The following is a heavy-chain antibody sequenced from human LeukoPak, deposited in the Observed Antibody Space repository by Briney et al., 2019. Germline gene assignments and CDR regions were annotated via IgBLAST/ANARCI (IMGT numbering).Heavy chain of an antibody. J-gene: IGHJ4*02. V-gene: IGHV3-23*01. CDR1: GFTFSDFA. CDR2: TDGTGGDS. CDR3: AKDIVAPGLFFDY. D-gene: IGHD3-16*02. Sequence: PGGSLRLSCVASGFTFSDFAMSWVRQTPGKRLEWVASTDGTGGDSYYADAVKGRFTISRDNSKNTLYLQMNSLSAEDTAVYYCAKDIVAPGLFFDYWGQGTLVTVSS.